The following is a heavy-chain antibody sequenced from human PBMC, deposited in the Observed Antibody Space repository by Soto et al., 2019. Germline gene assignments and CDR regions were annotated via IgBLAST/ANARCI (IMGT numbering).Heavy chain of an antibody. CDR2: INPNDGTT. CDR1: GYSFTSYF. CDR3: AKGYGSGSYYAL. D-gene: IGHD3-10*01. Sequence: QVQLVQSGAEVKRPGASVKVSCKASGYSFTSYFMHWVRQAPGQGLEWMRIINPNDGTTKYAQKFQGRVPMTRDTSTNTVYMELSSLRSEGTAVYYCAKGYGSGSYYALWGQGTLVTVSS. V-gene: IGHV1-46*01. J-gene: IGHJ4*02.